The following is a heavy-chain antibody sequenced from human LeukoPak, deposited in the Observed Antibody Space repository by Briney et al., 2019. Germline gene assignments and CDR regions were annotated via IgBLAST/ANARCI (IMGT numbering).Heavy chain of an antibody. J-gene: IGHJ4*02. V-gene: IGHV3-23*01. Sequence: GGSLRLSCAASGFTFSSYAMSWVRQAPGKGLEWVSAISGSGGSTYYADSVKGRFTISRGNSKNTLYLQMNSLRAEDTAVYYCAKVGWGYYDSSGYEADYWGQGTLVTVSS. CDR2: ISGSGGST. D-gene: IGHD3-22*01. CDR3: AKVGWGYYDSSGYEADY. CDR1: GFTFSSYA.